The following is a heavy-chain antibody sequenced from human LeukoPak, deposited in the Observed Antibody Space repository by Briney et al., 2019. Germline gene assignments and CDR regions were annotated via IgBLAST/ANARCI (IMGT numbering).Heavy chain of an antibody. D-gene: IGHD6-13*01. V-gene: IGHV1-69*13. CDR1: GGTFSSYA. CDR2: IIPIFGTA. CDR3: AREEVAAADVPPMGPDY. Sequence: SVKVSCKASGGTFSSYAISWVRQAPGQGLEWMGGIIPIFGTANYAQKFQGRVTITADESTSTAYMELSSLRSEDTAVYYCAREEVAAADVPPMGPDYWGQGTLVTVSS. J-gene: IGHJ4*02.